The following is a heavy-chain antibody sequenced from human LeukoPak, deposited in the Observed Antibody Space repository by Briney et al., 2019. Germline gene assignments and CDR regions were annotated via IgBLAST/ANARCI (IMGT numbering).Heavy chain of an antibody. CDR1: GYTFTGYY. V-gene: IGHV1-2*02. Sequence: ASEKVSCKASGYTFTGYYMHWVRQAPGQGLEWMGWINPNSGGTNYAQKFQGRVTMTRDTSISTAYMELSRLRSDDTAVYYCARSRLVVVPAAILYWGQGTLVTVS. J-gene: IGHJ4*02. CDR3: ARSRLVVVPAAILY. CDR2: INPNSGGT. D-gene: IGHD2-2*02.